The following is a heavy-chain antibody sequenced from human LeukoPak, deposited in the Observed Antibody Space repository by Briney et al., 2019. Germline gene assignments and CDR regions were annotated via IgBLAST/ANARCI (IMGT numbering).Heavy chain of an antibody. CDR1: GYTFTSYD. V-gene: IGHV1-8*01. CDR2: INPNSGNT. J-gene: IGHJ6*03. Sequence: ASVKVSCKASGYTFTSYDINWVRQATGQGLEWMGWINPNSGNTGYAQKFQGRVTMTRNTSISTAYMELSSLRSEDTAVYYCARGWVVPAAIREGYYYYYMDVWGKGTTVTVSS. CDR3: ARGWVVPAAIREGYYYYYMDV. D-gene: IGHD2-2*02.